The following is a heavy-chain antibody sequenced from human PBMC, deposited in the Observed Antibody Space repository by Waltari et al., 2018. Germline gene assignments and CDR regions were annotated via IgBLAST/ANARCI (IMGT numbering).Heavy chain of an antibody. V-gene: IGHV4-59*01. Sequence: QVQLQESGPGLVKPSETLSLTCTVSGGSISSYYWSWIRQPPGKGLEWIGYIYYSGSTNYNPSLKSRVTISVDTSKNQFSLKLSSVTAADTAVYYCARAPLRDGYNLDYWGQGTLVTVSS. CDR1: GGSISSYY. J-gene: IGHJ4*02. CDR3: ARAPLRDGYNLDY. D-gene: IGHD5-12*01. CDR2: IYYSGST.